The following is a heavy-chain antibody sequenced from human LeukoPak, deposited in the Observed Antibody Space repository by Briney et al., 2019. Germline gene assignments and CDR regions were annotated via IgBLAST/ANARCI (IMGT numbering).Heavy chain of an antibody. D-gene: IGHD3-22*01. CDR2: INHSGST. J-gene: IGHJ4*02. V-gene: IGHV4-34*01. Sequence: GSLRLSCAASGFTVSSNYMSWVRQPPGKGLEWIGEINHSGSTNYNPSLKSRVTISVDTSKNQFSLKLSSVTAADTAVYYCARGGTFRGYYYWGQGTLVTVSS. CDR1: GFTVSSNY. CDR3: ARGGTFRGYYY.